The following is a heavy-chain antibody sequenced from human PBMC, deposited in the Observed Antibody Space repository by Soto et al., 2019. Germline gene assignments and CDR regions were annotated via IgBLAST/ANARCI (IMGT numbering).Heavy chain of an antibody. V-gene: IGHV1-46*01. J-gene: IGHJ6*02. CDR3: ASCQRVGAAGDYGMDV. D-gene: IGHD6-13*01. Sequence: ASVKVSCKASGYTFTSYYMHWVRQAPGQGLEWMGIINPSGGSTSYAQKFQGRVTMTRDTSTSTVYMELSSLRSEDTAVYYCASCQRVGAAGDYGMDVWGQGTTVTVSS. CDR2: INPSGGST. CDR1: GYTFTSYY.